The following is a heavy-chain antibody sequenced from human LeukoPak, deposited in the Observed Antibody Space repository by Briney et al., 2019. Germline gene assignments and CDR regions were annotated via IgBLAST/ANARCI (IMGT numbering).Heavy chain of an antibody. V-gene: IGHV4-31*02. CDR3: AREPDY. J-gene: IGHJ4*02. CDR2: IYYSGSA. Sequence: SQTLSLTWTVSGXSFSSGRYYWSWIRQLPGKGLEWIGCIYYSGSAYYNPSLQSRVVISVDTSKNQFSLKLRSATAADTAVYYCAREPDYWGQGTLVTVSS. CDR1: GXSFSSGRYY.